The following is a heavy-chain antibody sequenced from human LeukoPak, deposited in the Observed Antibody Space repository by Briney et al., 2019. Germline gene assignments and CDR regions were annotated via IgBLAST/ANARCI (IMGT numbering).Heavy chain of an antibody. CDR3: AKDIRRYCSSTSCFPFWFDP. Sequence: PGGSLRLSCAASGFTFSSYGMHWDRQAPGKGLEWVAFIRYDGSNKYYADSVKGRFTISRDNSKNSLYLQMNSLRTEDTALYYCAKDIRRYCSSTSCFPFWFDPWGQGTLVTVSS. D-gene: IGHD2-2*01. J-gene: IGHJ5*02. CDR2: IRYDGSNK. CDR1: GFTFSSYG. V-gene: IGHV3-30*02.